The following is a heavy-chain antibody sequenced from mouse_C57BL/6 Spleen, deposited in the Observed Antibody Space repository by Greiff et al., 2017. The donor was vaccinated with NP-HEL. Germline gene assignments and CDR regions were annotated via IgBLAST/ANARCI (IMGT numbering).Heavy chain of an antibody. D-gene: IGHD1-1*01. CDR1: GFTFTDYY. CDR3: ARSPLYYYGPYFDY. V-gene: IGHV7-3*01. Sequence: EVKLVESGGGLVQPGGSLSLSCAASGFTFTDYYMSWVRQPPGKALEWLGFIRNKANGYTTEYSASVKGRFTISRDNSQSILYLQMNALRAEDSATYYCARSPLYYYGPYFDYWGQGTTLTVSS. CDR2: IRNKANGYTT. J-gene: IGHJ2*01.